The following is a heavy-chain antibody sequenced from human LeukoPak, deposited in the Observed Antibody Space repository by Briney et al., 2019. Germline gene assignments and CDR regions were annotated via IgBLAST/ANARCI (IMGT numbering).Heavy chain of an antibody. CDR2: MNPNSGNT. J-gene: IGHJ6*03. CDR3: ARAHGSGLYYYYYYMDV. V-gene: IGHV1-8*03. Sequence: ASVKVSCKASGGTFTSYDINWVRQATGQGLEWMGWMNPNSGNTGYAQKFQGRVTITRNTSISTAYMELSSLRSEDTAVYYCARAHGSGLYYYYYYMDVWGKGTTVTVSS. D-gene: IGHD5-12*01. CDR1: GGTFTSYD.